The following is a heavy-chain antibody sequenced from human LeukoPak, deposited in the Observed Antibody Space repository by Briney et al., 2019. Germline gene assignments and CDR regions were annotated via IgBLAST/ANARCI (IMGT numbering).Heavy chain of an antibody. J-gene: IGHJ4*02. CDR2: IYYSGST. V-gene: IGHV4-39*07. Sequence: SETLSLTCTVSEVSGYYWGWIRQPPGKGLEWIGSIYYSGSTYYNPSLKSRVTISVDTSKNQFSLKLSSVTAADTAVYYCARDPHRKYYDSSGYYYYFDYWGQGTLVTVSS. CDR3: ARDPHRKYYDSSGYYYYFDY. D-gene: IGHD3-22*01. CDR1: EVSGYY.